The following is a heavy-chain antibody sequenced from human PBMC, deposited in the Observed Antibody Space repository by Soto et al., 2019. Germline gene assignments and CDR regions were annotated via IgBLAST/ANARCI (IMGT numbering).Heavy chain of an antibody. J-gene: IGHJ2*01. CDR1: GGTFSSYA. CDR2: IIPIFGTA. V-gene: IGHV1-69*12. Sequence: QVQLVQSGAEVQKPGSSVKVSCKASGGTFSSYAISWVRQAPGQGLEWMGGIIPIFGTANYAQKFQGRVTITADESTSTAYMELSSLRYEDTAVYYCARGDERITMIVAHPSGWYFDLWGRGTLVTVSS. CDR3: ARGDERITMIVAHPSGWYFDL. D-gene: IGHD3-22*01.